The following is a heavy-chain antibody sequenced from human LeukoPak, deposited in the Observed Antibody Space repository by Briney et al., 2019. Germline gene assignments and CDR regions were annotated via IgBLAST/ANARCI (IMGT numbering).Heavy chain of an antibody. D-gene: IGHD3-10*01. Sequence: PGGSLRLSCVVSGFTFNDHAMSWVRQAPGKGLEWVSAISGSGDNTFYAGSVRGRFTISRDNSKNTLYPQMDSLRAEDTAIYYCTKDFRGSGYFFDYWGQGTPVTVSS. J-gene: IGHJ4*02. CDR1: GFTFNDHA. CDR2: ISGSGDNT. CDR3: TKDFRGSGYFFDY. V-gene: IGHV3-23*01.